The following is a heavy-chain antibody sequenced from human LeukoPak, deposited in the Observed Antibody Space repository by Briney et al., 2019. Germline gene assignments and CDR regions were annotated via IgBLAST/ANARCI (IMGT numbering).Heavy chain of an antibody. D-gene: IGHD1-26*01. CDR2: IKQDGSEK. CDR3: ARDKIVGATYFDY. CDR1: GFTFSSYW. Sequence: GGSLRLSCAASGFTFSSYWMSWVRQAPGKGLEWVANIKQDGSEKYYVDSVKGRFTISRDNAKNSLYLQMNSLRAEDTAVYYCARDKIVGATYFDYWGQGALVTVSS. V-gene: IGHV3-7*03. J-gene: IGHJ4*02.